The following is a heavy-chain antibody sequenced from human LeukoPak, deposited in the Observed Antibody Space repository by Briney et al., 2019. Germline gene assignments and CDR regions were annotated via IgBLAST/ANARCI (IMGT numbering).Heavy chain of an antibody. V-gene: IGHV4-39*01. Sequence: SETLSLTCTVSGGSISSRSYYWGWLRQPPGKGVEWIGSIFYSGSTYHNPSLKSRVTISVDTSKSQFSLKLSSVTAADTAVYFCARHPLKAYVSDWFDPWGQGTLVTVSS. CDR2: IFYSGST. CDR3: ARHPLKAYVSDWFDP. CDR1: GGSISSRSYY. J-gene: IGHJ5*02. D-gene: IGHD3-10*02.